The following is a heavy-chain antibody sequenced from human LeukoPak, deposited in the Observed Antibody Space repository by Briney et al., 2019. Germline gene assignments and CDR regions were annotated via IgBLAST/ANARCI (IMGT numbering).Heavy chain of an antibody. D-gene: IGHD3-22*01. CDR3: ARDYDSSGYYGY. CDR1: GGSISSGGYS. J-gene: IGHJ4*02. CDR2: IYHSGST. Sequence: PSQTLSLTCAVSGGSISSGGYSWSWIRQPPGKGLEWIGYIYHSGSTYYNPSLKSRVTISVDRSKNQFSLKLSSVTAADTAVYYCARDYDSSGYYGYWGQGTLVTVSS. V-gene: IGHV4-30-2*01.